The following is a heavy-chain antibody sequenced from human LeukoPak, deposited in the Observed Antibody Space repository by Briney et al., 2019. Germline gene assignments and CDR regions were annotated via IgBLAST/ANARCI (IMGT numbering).Heavy chain of an antibody. Sequence: SETLSLTCTVSGGSIRSSSYYWAWIRPPPGKGLEWIGSIYYGGSTYYNPSLKSRVTISADTSKNQFSLKLSSVTAADTAVYFCARRVIVATIDYWGQGTLVTVSS. CDR1: GGSIRSSSYY. J-gene: IGHJ4*02. D-gene: IGHD5-12*01. V-gene: IGHV4-39*01. CDR3: ARRVIVATIDY. CDR2: IYYGGST.